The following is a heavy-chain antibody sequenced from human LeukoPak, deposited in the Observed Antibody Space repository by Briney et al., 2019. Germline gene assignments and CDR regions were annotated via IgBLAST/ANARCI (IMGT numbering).Heavy chain of an antibody. CDR1: GFTFDDYA. CDR2: ISWNSGSI. J-gene: IGHJ4*02. CDR3: AKDQGYGQLPYDYYFDY. D-gene: IGHD3-16*01. Sequence: PGGSLRLSCAASGFTFDDYAMHWVRQAPGKGLEWVSGISWNSGSIGYADSVKGRFTISRDNSKNTLYLQMNSLRAEDTAVYYCAKDQGYGQLPYDYYFDYWGQGTLVTVSS. V-gene: IGHV3-9*01.